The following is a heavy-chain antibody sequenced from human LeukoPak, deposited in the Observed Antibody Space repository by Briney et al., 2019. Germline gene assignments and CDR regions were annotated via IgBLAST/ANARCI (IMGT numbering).Heavy chain of an antibody. V-gene: IGHV3-30*18. CDR2: ISFDGSNK. CDR1: GFTFSNFG. CDR3: AKSTGIAVAGTPDY. J-gene: IGHJ4*02. Sequence: GGSLRLSCAASGFTFSNFGMHWVRQAPGKGLEWVAVISFDGSNKYSADSVKGRFTISRDNSKNTLYLQMNSLRPEDTVLYYCAKSTGIAVAGTPDYWGQGTLVTVSS. D-gene: IGHD6-19*01.